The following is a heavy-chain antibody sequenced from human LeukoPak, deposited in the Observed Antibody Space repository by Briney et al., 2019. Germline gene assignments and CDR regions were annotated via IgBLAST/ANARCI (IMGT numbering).Heavy chain of an antibody. D-gene: IGHD6-13*01. Sequence: VRXAXXKGLXWVSSISSSSSYIYYADSVKGRFTISRDNAKNSLYLQMNSLRAEDTAVYYCARGGGSSWYYLDYWGQGTLVTVSS. CDR3: ARGGGSSWYYLDY. J-gene: IGHJ4*02. V-gene: IGHV3-21*01. CDR2: ISSSSSYI.